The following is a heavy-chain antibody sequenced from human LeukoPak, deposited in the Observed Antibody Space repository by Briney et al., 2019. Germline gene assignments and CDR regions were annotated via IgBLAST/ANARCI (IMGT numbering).Heavy chain of an antibody. Sequence: ASVKVSCKASGYTFTGYYVHWVRQAPGQGLEWMGRINPNSGVTNYAQKLHGRVTMTTATSTSTAYMELRSLRSDDTAVYYCARVYDSSGYFPFDIWGQGTMVTVS. CDR2: INPNSGVT. J-gene: IGHJ3*02. CDR3: ARVYDSSGYFPFDI. V-gene: IGHV1-2*06. D-gene: IGHD3-22*01. CDR1: GYTFTGYY.